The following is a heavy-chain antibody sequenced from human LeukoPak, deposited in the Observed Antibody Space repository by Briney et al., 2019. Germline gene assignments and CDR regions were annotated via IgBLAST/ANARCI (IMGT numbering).Heavy chain of an antibody. Sequence: GGSLRLSCAASGFTFNNYAMSWVRQSPGKGLECVSAISGGCGSTYYADSVKGRFTISRDNSKNTLYLQMNSLRAEDTAVYYCAKAGGSLQSSDSDYWGQGTLVTVPS. CDR3: AKAGGSLQSSDSDY. D-gene: IGHD4-11*01. CDR1: GFTFNNYA. V-gene: IGHV3-23*01. J-gene: IGHJ4*02. CDR2: ISGGCGST.